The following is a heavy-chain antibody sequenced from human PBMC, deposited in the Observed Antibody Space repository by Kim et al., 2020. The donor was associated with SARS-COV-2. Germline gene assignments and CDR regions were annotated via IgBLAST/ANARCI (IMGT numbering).Heavy chain of an antibody. Sequence: SETLSLTCTVSGGSISSYYWSWIRQPPGKGLEWIGYIYYSESTNYNPSLKSRVTISVDTSKNQFSLKLSSVTAADTAVYYCARAPPATIFGVVTAFDYWGQGTLVTVSS. D-gene: IGHD3-3*01. J-gene: IGHJ4*02. CDR3: ARAPPATIFGVVTAFDY. V-gene: IGHV4-59*13. CDR1: GGSISSYY. CDR2: IYYSEST.